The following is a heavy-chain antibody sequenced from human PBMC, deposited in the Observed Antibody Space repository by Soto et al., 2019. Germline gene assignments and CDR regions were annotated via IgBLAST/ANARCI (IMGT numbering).Heavy chain of an antibody. CDR3: AKDLQLWLRGRGGMDV. CDR1: GFTFSSYG. V-gene: IGHV3-30*05. D-gene: IGHD5-18*01. Sequence: VQLVESGGGLVKPGGSLRLSCAASGFTFSSYGMHWVRQAPGKGLEWVAVVSYDGTNKYYIDSVKGRFTISRDNSQNTLFLQMNSLRAADTAVYYCAKDLQLWLRGRGGMDVWGQGTTVTVSS. CDR2: VSYDGTNK. J-gene: IGHJ6*02.